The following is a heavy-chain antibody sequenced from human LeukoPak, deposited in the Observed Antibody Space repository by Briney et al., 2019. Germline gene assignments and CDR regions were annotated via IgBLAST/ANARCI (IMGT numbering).Heavy chain of an antibody. CDR3: ARDLMSMKYCSSTSCSPPDY. V-gene: IGHV1-2*02. Sequence: ASVKVSCKASGYTFTGYYMHWVRQAPGQGLEWMGWINPNSGGTNYAQKFQGRVTMTRDTSISTAYMELSRLRSDDTAVYYCARDLMSMKYCSSTSCSPPDYWGQGTLVTVSS. CDR2: INPNSGGT. CDR1: GYTFTGYY. J-gene: IGHJ4*02. D-gene: IGHD2-2*01.